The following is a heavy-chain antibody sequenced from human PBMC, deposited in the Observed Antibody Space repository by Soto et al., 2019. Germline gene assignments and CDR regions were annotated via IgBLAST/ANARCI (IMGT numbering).Heavy chain of an antibody. Sequence: SETLSLTCAVYGGPFSGYYWSWIRQPPGKGLEWIGEINHSGSTNYNPSLKSRVTISVDTSKNQFSLKLSSVTAADTAVYYCAGYDFWSGYGMDVWGQGTTVTVSS. V-gene: IGHV4-34*01. CDR3: AGYDFWSGYGMDV. CDR1: GGPFSGYY. J-gene: IGHJ6*02. CDR2: INHSGST. D-gene: IGHD3-3*01.